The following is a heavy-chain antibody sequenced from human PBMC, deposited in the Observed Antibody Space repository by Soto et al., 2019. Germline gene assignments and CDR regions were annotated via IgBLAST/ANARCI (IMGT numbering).Heavy chain of an antibody. CDR1: GFTFNNYA. CDR2: ISGSGDNT. Sequence: GGSLRLSCAASGFTFNNYAMCWVRQAPARGLEWVSVISGSGDNTYYSGSVKGRFTISRDNSRNTMFLQMNSLTAEDTAIYYCTKGVAARLVDSWGQGTPVTVSS. D-gene: IGHD6-6*01. J-gene: IGHJ4*02. V-gene: IGHV3-23*01. CDR3: TKGVAARLVDS.